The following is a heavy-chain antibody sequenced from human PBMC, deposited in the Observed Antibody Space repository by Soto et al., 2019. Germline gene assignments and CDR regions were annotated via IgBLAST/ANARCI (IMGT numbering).Heavy chain of an antibody. Sequence: PGGSLRLSCAASGFTFSSYWMHWVRQAPGKGLVWVSRINSDGSSTSYADSVKGRFTISRDNAKNTLYLQMNSLRAEDTAVYYCAKETDDFWSGYFLWGQGTLVTVSS. CDR2: INSDGSST. CDR3: AKETDDFWSGYFL. V-gene: IGHV3-74*01. J-gene: IGHJ4*02. CDR1: GFTFSSYW. D-gene: IGHD3-3*01.